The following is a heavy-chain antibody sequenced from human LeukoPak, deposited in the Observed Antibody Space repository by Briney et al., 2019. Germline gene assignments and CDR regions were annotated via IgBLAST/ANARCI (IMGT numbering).Heavy chain of an antibody. V-gene: IGHV3-7*01. CDR2: IKQDGSEK. J-gene: IGHJ4*02. CDR1: GFTFSSYW. Sequence: PGGSLRLSCAASGFTFSSYWMSWVRQAPGKGLEWVANIKQDGSEKSYVDSVKGRFTISRDNAKNSLYLQMNSLRAEDTALYYCARDWTDVNGVGRALDYWGQGTLVTVSS. D-gene: IGHD3/OR15-3a*01. CDR3: ARDWTDVNGVGRALDY.